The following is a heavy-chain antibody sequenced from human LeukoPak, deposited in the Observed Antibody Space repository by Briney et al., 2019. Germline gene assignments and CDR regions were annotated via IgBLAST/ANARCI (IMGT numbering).Heavy chain of an antibody. CDR2: ISSSGSTI. V-gene: IGHV3-11*04. J-gene: IGHJ3*02. Sequence: GGSPRLSCAASGFTFSDYYMSWIRQAPGKGLEWVSYISSSGSTIYYADSVKGRFTISRDNAKNSLYLQMNSLRAEDTAVYYCARVRHYPYSSSWYGAFDIWGQGTMVTVSS. CDR1: GFTFSDYY. D-gene: IGHD6-13*01. CDR3: ARVRHYPYSSSWYGAFDI.